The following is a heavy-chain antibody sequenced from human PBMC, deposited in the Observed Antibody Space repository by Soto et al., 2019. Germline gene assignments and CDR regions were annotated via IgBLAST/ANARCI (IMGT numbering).Heavy chain of an antibody. CDR3: ARGDWSTSSGRLDY. D-gene: IGHD6-6*01. J-gene: IGHJ4*02. CDR2: INIGGSTI. Sequence: DVQLVESGGGLVQPGGSLRLSCAASGFTFNSHNMNWVRQAPGKGLEWVSYINIGGSTIYYADSVKGRFTISRDNGKNSLYLQMDSLRDEDTAVYYCARGDWSTSSGRLDYWGQGTLVTVSS. V-gene: IGHV3-48*02. CDR1: GFTFNSHN.